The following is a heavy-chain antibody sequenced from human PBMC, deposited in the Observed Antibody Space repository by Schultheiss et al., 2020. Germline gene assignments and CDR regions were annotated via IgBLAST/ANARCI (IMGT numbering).Heavy chain of an antibody. CDR1: GFTFSSYA. CDR2: ISYDGSNK. CDR3: ARHPGYSSSSAHFDY. J-gene: IGHJ4*02. D-gene: IGHD6-6*01. Sequence: GGSLRLSCAASGFTFSSYAMHWVRQAPGKGLEWVAVISYDGSNKYYADSVKGRFTISRDNSKNTLYLQMNSLRAEDTAVYYCARHPGYSSSSAHFDYWGQGTLVTVSS. V-gene: IGHV3-30-3*01.